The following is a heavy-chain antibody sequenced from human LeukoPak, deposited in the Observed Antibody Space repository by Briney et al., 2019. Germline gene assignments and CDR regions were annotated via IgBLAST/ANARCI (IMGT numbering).Heavy chain of an antibody. CDR1: GYTLTELS. CDR2: FDPEDGET. Sequence: ASVKVSCKVSGYTLTELSMHWVRQAPGKGLEWMGGFDPEDGETIYAQKFQGRVTMTRDTSTSTVYMELSSLRSEDTAVYYCARVGLRLGELSLYGPYFDYWGQGTLVTVSS. D-gene: IGHD3-16*02. J-gene: IGHJ4*02. CDR3: ARVGLRLGELSLYGPYFDY. V-gene: IGHV1-24*01.